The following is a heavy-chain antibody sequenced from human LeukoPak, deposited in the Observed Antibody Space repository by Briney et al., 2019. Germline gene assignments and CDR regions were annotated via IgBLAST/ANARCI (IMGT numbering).Heavy chain of an antibody. J-gene: IGHJ3*02. Sequence: PGGSLRLSCAASGFTFSSYAMSWVRQAPGKGLEWVSVIYSGGSTYYADSVKGRFTISRDNSKNTLYLQMNSLRAEDTAVYYCASPGIAAAGSAFDIWGQGTMVTVSS. V-gene: IGHV3-53*01. D-gene: IGHD6-13*01. CDR3: ASPGIAAAGSAFDI. CDR2: IYSGGST. CDR1: GFTFSSYA.